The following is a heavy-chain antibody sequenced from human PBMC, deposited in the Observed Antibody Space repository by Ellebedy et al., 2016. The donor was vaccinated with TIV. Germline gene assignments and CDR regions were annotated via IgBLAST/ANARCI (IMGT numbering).Heavy chain of an antibody. CDR3: ARASYGYYYYGMDV. D-gene: IGHD5-18*01. Sequence: ASVKVSCXASGYTFTSYDINWVRQATGQGLEWMGWMNPNSGNTGYAQKFQGRVTMTRNTSISTAYMELSSLRSENTAVYYCARASYGYYYYGMDVWGQGTTVTVSS. CDR2: MNPNSGNT. V-gene: IGHV1-8*01. J-gene: IGHJ6*02. CDR1: GYTFTSYD.